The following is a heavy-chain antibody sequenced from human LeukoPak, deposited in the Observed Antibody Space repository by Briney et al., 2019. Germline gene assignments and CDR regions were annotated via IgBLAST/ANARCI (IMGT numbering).Heavy chain of an antibody. CDR3: ARFAAYSPPPDYMDV. CDR2: IYPGDSDT. CDR1: GYSFTSYW. D-gene: IGHD5-18*01. Sequence: GESLKISCKGSGYSFTSYWIGWVRQMPGKGLEWMGIIYPGDSDTRYSPSFQGQVTISADKSISTAYLQWSSLKASDTAMYYCARFAAYSPPPDYMDVWGKGTTVTVSS. J-gene: IGHJ6*03. V-gene: IGHV5-51*01.